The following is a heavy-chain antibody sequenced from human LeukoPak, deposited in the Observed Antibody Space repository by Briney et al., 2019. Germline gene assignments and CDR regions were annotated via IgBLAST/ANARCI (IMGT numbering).Heavy chain of an antibody. D-gene: IGHD3-22*01. CDR2: INHSGST. CDR1: GGSFSGYY. J-gene: IGHJ3*02. V-gene: IGHV4-34*01. Sequence: SETLSLTCAVYGGSFSGYYWSWIRQPPGKGLEWIGEINHSGSTNYNPSLKSRVTIKLSSVTAADTAVYFCARGPYSYDSSGAFDIWGQGTMVTVSS. CDR3: ARGPYSYDSSGAFDI.